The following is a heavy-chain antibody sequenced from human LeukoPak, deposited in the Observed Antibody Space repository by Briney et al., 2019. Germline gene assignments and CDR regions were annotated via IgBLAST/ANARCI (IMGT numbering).Heavy chain of an antibody. J-gene: IGHJ4*02. CDR1: GFTFTSYA. D-gene: IGHD6-6*01. V-gene: IGHV3-30*04. CDR2: ISYDGSNK. Sequence: PGGSLRLSCTASGFTFTSYALHWVRQAPGKGLEWVAVISYDGSNKYYADSVKGRFTISRDNAKNSLYLQMNSLRAEDTAVYYCARDGGYSSSPFFDYWGQGTLVTVSS. CDR3: ARDGGYSSSPFFDY.